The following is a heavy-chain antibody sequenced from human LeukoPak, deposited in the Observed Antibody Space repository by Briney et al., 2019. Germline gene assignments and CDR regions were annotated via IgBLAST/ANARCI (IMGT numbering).Heavy chain of an antibody. D-gene: IGHD3-10*01. CDR3: ARENGVLLWFGESPRIRVSCGMDV. J-gene: IGHJ6*02. CDR2: IYYSGST. CDR1: GGSVSSGGYY. V-gene: IGHV4-31*03. Sequence: SETLSLTCTVSGGSVSSGGYYWSWIRQHPGKGLEWIGYIYYSGSTYYNPSLKSRVTISVDTSKNQFSLKLSSVTAADTAVYYCARENGVLLWFGESPRIRVSCGMDVWGQGTTVTVSS.